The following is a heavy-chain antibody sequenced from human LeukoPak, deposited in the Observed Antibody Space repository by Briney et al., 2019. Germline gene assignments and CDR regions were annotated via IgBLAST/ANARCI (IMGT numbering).Heavy chain of an antibody. CDR2: TYSRSKWYK. J-gene: IGHJ3*02. V-gene: IGHV6-1*01. CDR1: GDSVSSNNAA. Sequence: SQTLSLTCAISGDSVSSNNAAWSWIRRSPARGLEWLGRTYSRSKWYKDYAVSVKGRIIINPDTSKNQFSLQLNSVTPEDTAVYYCARALDEGDAFDIWGQGTTVTVSS. CDR3: ARALDEGDAFDI.